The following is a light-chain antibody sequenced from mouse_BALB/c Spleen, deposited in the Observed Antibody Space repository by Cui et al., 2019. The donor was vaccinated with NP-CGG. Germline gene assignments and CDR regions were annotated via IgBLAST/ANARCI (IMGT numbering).Light chain of an antibody. CDR1: TGAVTTSND. Sequence: HAVVAQASALTTSPGETVTLTCRSSTGAVTTSNDANWVQEKPDHLFTGLIGGTNNRAPGVPARFAGSLIGDKAALTITGAQTEDEAIYFCALWYSNHWVFGGGTKLTVL. CDR3: ALWYSNHWV. CDR2: GTN. V-gene: IGLV1*01. J-gene: IGLJ1*01.